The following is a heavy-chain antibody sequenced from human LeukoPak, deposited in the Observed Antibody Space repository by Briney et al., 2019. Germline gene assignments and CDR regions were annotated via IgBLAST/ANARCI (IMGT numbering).Heavy chain of an antibody. V-gene: IGHV3-48*01. CDR1: GFTFSSYS. J-gene: IGHJ3*02. Sequence: GGSLRLSCAASGFTFSSYSMNWVRQAPGKGLEWVSYISSSSSTIYYADSVKGRFTISRDNAKNSLYLQMNSLRAEDTAVYYCASPPSLWVGALDIWGQGTMVTVSS. CDR2: ISSSSSTI. CDR3: ASPPSLWVGALDI. D-gene: IGHD1-26*01.